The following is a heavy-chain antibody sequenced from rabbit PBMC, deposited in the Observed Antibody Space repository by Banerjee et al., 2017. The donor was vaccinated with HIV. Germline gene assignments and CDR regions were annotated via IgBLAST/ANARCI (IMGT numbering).Heavy chain of an antibody. CDR3: ARDGTGTDYYSFTL. CDR2: IYPDYGYT. Sequence: QEQLEESGGDLVKPEGSLTLTCTASGFTLSRYWICWVRQAPGKGLEWIAYIYPDYGYTDYASWVNGRFTISLDNAQNTVFLQLTSLTAADTATYFCARDGTGTDYYSFTLWGPGTLVTVS. V-gene: IGHV1S45*01. D-gene: IGHD7-1*01. J-gene: IGHJ4*01. CDR1: GFTLSRYW.